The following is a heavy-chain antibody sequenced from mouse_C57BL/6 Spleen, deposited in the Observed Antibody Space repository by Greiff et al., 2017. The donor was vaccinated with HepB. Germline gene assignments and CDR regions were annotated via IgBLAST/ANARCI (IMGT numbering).Heavy chain of an antibody. V-gene: IGHV1-53*01. CDR1: GYTFTSYW. CDR2: INPSNGGT. J-gene: IGHJ2*01. D-gene: IGHD2-2*01. CDR3: ARDEVYYGYDDGYYYFDY. Sequence: QVQLQQPGTELVKPGASVKLSCKASGYTFTSYWMHWVKQRPGQGLEWIGNINPSNGGTNYNEKFKSKATLTVDKSSSTAYMQLSSLTSEDSAVYYCARDEVYYGYDDGYYYFDYWGQGTTLTVSS.